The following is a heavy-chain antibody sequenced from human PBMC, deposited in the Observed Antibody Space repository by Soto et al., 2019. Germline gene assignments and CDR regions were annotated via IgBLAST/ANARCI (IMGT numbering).Heavy chain of an antibody. D-gene: IGHD3-3*01. J-gene: IGHJ6*02. CDR2: IYYSGST. Sequence: PSETLSLTCTVSGGSISSYYWSWIRQPPGKGLEWVGYIYYSGSTNYNPSLKSRVTISVDTSRNQFSLKLSSVTAADTAVYYCARGFLEWLSHPYYGMDVWGQGTTVTVSS. CDR1: GGSISSYY. V-gene: IGHV4-59*08. CDR3: ARGFLEWLSHPYYGMDV.